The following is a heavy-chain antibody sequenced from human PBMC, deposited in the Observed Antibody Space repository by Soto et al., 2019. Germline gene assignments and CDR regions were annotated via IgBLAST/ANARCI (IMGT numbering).Heavy chain of an antibody. J-gene: IGHJ1*01. CDR1: GFTFDDYA. CDR3: IMGRQGLVQL. D-gene: IGHD2-8*01. Sequence: EVQLVESGGGLVQPGRSLRLSCVASGFTFDDYAMHWVRQAPGKGLEWVSGITWSGGTREYADSVKGRFSISRDNGENSVYLQMDSQGVEDTALYYCIMGRQGLVQLWGQGTLVTVSS. CDR2: ITWSGGTR. V-gene: IGHV3-9*01.